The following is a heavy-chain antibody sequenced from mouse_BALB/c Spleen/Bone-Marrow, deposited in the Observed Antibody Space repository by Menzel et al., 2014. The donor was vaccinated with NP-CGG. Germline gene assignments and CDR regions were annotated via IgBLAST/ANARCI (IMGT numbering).Heavy chain of an antibody. D-gene: IGHD1-1*01. J-gene: IGHJ2*01. V-gene: IGHV4-1*02. Sequence: EVQLVESGGGLVQPGGSLKLSCAASGFDFRRYWMGLVRQAPGKGVEWIGEINPDSSTINYTPSLKDKFIISRDNAKNTLYLRLNKVRSEDTALYYCARLDYYGYLNYWGQGTTLTVSS. CDR3: ARLDYYGYLNY. CDR2: INPDSSTI. CDR1: GFDFRRYW.